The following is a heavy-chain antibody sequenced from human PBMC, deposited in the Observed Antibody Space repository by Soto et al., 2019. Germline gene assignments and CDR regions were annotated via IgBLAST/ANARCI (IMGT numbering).Heavy chain of an antibody. V-gene: IGHV3-23*01. Sequence: GGSLRLSCAASGFTFSSYAMSWVRQAPGKGLEWVSAISGSGGSTYYADSVKGRFTISRDNSKNTLYLQMNSLRAEDTAVYYCAKAPGHSGWYNGWFDPWGQGTLVTVSS. D-gene: IGHD6-19*01. CDR2: ISGSGGST. CDR1: GFTFSSYA. CDR3: AKAPGHSGWYNGWFDP. J-gene: IGHJ5*02.